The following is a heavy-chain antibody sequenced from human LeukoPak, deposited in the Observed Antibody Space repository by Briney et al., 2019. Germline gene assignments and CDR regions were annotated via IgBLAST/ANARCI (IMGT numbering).Heavy chain of an antibody. CDR3: ARAQGLWFGEFYYYYYMDV. J-gene: IGHJ6*03. Sequence: TSGTLSLTCAVSGDSITRNNWWSWVRQPPGKGLEWIGYIYYSGSTNYNPSLKSRVTISVDTSKNQFSLKLSSVTAADTAVYYCARAQGLWFGEFYYYYYMDVWGKGTTVTISS. CDR2: IYYSGST. V-gene: IGHV4-4*02. D-gene: IGHD3-10*01. CDR1: GDSITRNNW.